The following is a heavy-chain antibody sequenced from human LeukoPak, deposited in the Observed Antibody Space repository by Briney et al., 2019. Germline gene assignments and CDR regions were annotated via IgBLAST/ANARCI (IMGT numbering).Heavy chain of an antibody. CDR1: GFRFSRYA. CDR2: IHYIRDGP. D-gene: IGHD2-15*01. Sequence: GGSLRLSCIGSGFRFSRYAMSWVRQAPGKGLEWVATIHYIRDGPYYADSVEGRFTISRDDSKNTVYLQMNSLRVEDTAIYYCAHHRGGSCYYPFDYWGQGTLVTVSS. V-gene: IGHV3-23*01. CDR3: AHHRGGSCYYPFDY. J-gene: IGHJ4*02.